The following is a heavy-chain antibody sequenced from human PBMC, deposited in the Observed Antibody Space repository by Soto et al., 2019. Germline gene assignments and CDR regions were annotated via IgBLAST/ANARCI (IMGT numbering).Heavy chain of an antibody. CDR2: INPSGGMT. CDR1: GYTFTSFY. CDR3: ASSPAFSSSWYGIPPDPSHGMDV. V-gene: IGHV1-46*01. D-gene: IGHD6-13*01. J-gene: IGHJ6*02. Sequence: QMQLVQSGAEVKRPGASVRVSCKSSGYTFTSFYIHWVRQAPGQGLEWMGIINPSGGMTNFAQRFQGRVTMTRAMSTNAHYMELSSLKSDDTAVYYCASSPAFSSSWYGIPPDPSHGMDVWGQGTTVTVS.